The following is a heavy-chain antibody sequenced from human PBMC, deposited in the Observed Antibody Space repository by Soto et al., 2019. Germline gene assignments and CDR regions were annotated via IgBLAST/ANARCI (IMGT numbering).Heavy chain of an antibody. CDR2: IYYSGST. CDR3: ARHSSGYSYGYNWFDP. Sequence: SETLSLTCTVSGGSISSSSYYWGWIRQPPGKGLEWIGSIYYSGSTYYNPSLKSRVTISVDTSKNQFSLKLSSVTAADTAVYYCARHSSGYSYGYNWFDPWGQGTLVTVSS. D-gene: IGHD5-18*01. V-gene: IGHV4-39*01. J-gene: IGHJ5*02. CDR1: GGSISSSSYY.